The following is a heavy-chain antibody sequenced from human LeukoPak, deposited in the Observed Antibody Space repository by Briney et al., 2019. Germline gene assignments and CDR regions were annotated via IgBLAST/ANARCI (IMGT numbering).Heavy chain of an antibody. CDR1: GFTFSSYS. J-gene: IGHJ4*02. Sequence: PGGSLRLSCAASGFTFSSYSMNWVRQAPGKGLEWVSSISSSSSYIYYADSVKGRFTISRDNAKNSLYLQMNSLRAEDTAVYYCARGTLAAAGDGFDYWGQGTLVTVSS. V-gene: IGHV3-21*01. CDR2: ISSSSSYI. D-gene: IGHD6-13*01. CDR3: ARGTLAAAGDGFDY.